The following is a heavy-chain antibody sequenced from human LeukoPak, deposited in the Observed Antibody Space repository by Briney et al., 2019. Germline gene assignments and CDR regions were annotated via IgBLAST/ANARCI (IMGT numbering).Heavy chain of an antibody. Sequence: QAGVSLRLSCAASGFTFSNYAMSWVRQAPGKGLEWVSAISGNGGSTYYADSVKGRFTISRDNSKNTLYLQMNSLRAEDTAVYYCAKDHRPGLKSSPTGFDYWGQGALVTVSS. D-gene: IGHD1-14*01. J-gene: IGHJ4*02. V-gene: IGHV3-23*01. CDR1: GFTFSNYA. CDR2: ISGNGGST. CDR3: AKDHRPGLKSSPTGFDY.